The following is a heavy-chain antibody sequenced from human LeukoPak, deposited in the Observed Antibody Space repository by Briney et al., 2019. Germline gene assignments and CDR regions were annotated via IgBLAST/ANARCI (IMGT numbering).Heavy chain of an antibody. Sequence: PGGSLRLSCAASGFTFSRFGMHCVRQAPGKGLEWEAVIWFDGSSTYYADSVKGRFTISRDNSKNMLYLQMNSLRVEDTGVYFCARDSAPYCGGDCYFDYWGHGTLVTVSS. J-gene: IGHJ4*01. CDR3: ARDSAPYCGGDCYFDY. D-gene: IGHD2-21*02. CDR2: IWFDGSST. CDR1: GFTFSRFG. V-gene: IGHV3-33*01.